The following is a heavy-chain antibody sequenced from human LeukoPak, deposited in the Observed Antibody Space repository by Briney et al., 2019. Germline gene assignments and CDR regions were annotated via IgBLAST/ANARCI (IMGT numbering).Heavy chain of an antibody. Sequence: PGGSLRLSCAASGFTLSSYSMHWVRQAPGKGLEWVTIIWFDGSRKYYADSVKGRFTISRDNSKNTVYLELNSLRVEDTAVYYCARSPSAAAYDLWGQGALVTVS. CDR3: ARSPSAAAYDL. D-gene: IGHD2-21*01. V-gene: IGHV3-33*01. CDR1: GFTLSSYS. J-gene: IGHJ5*02. CDR2: IWFDGSRK.